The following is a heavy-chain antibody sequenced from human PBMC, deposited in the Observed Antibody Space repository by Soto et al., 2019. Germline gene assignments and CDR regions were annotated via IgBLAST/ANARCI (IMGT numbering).Heavy chain of an antibody. CDR1: GGSISSGDYY. Sequence: SETLSLTCTVSGGSISSGDYYWSWIRQPPGKGLEWIGYIYYSGSTYYNPSLKSRVTISVDTSKNQFSLKLSSVTAADTAVYYCARAGEDFGVDVWGQGTTVTVSS. J-gene: IGHJ6*02. D-gene: IGHD3-10*01. CDR2: IYYSGST. CDR3: ARAGEDFGVDV. V-gene: IGHV4-30-4*01.